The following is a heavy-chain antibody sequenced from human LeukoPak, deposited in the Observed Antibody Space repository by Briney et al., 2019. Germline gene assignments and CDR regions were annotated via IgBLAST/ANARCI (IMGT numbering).Heavy chain of an antibody. J-gene: IGHJ4*02. D-gene: IGHD6-13*01. Sequence: GGSLRLSSAASGFSFSNCAMTWVRQAPGKGLEWASLISGSGGSTYYADSVKGRFTISRDNSKNTLYLQMNNLRAEDTALYYCAKENIASAGTDFWGQGTPVTVSS. CDR3: AKENIASAGTDF. CDR1: GFSFSNCA. CDR2: ISGSGGST. V-gene: IGHV3-23*01.